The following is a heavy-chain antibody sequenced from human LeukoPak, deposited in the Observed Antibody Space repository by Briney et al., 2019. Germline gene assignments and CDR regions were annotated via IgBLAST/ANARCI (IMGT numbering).Heavy chain of an antibody. D-gene: IGHD5-12*01. CDR2: ISSSGRTV. Sequence: PGGSLRLSCAASGFTFSDYYISWIRQAPGKGLKWISYISSSGRTVDQADSVKGRITISRDNAKNSVYLQMNSLRADDTAVYYCARGGGYDSFDYWGQGTQVTVSS. J-gene: IGHJ4*02. V-gene: IGHV3-11*01. CDR3: ARGGGYDSFDY. CDR1: GFTFSDYY.